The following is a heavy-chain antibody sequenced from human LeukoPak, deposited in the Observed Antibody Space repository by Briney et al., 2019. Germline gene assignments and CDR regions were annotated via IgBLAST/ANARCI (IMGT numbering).Heavy chain of an antibody. CDR2: INYSGST. Sequence: NPSETLSLTCTVSGGSISSSSYYWGWIRPPPGKGLVWIGSINYSGSTYYNPSLKSRVTISVDTSKNQFSLKLSSVTAADTAVYDCAKHSLCLTYYDFWSGYYSPCYMDVWGKGTTVTVSS. J-gene: IGHJ6*03. CDR3: AKHSLCLTYYDFWSGYYSPCYMDV. V-gene: IGHV4-39*01. D-gene: IGHD3-3*01. CDR1: GGSISSSSYY.